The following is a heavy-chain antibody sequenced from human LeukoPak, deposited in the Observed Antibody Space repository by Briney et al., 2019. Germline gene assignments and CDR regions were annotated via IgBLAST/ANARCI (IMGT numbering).Heavy chain of an antibody. J-gene: IGHJ3*02. CDR3: ARRYCSSTSCYYAFDI. CDR2: ISSSGSTI. CDR1: GFTFSDYY. Sequence: PGGSLRLSCAASGFTFSDYYMSWIRQAPGKGLEWVSYISSSGSTIYYADSVKGRFTISRDNAKNSLYLQMNSLRAEDTAVYYCARRYCSSTSCYYAFDIWGQGTMVAVSS. D-gene: IGHD2-2*01. V-gene: IGHV3-11*01.